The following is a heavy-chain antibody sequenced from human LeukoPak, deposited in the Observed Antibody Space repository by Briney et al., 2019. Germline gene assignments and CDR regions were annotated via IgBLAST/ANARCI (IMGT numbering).Heavy chain of an antibody. CDR2: ISYDGSNK. CDR3: ARSPNRMVRGGRDYYYYMDV. Sequence: PGGSLRLSCAASGFTFSSYAMHWVRQAPGKGLEWVAVISYDGSNKYYADSVKGRFTISRDNSKNTLYLQMNSLRAEDTAVYYCARSPNRMVRGGRDYYYYMDVWGKGTTVTVSS. J-gene: IGHJ6*03. D-gene: IGHD3-10*01. V-gene: IGHV3-30-3*01. CDR1: GFTFSSYA.